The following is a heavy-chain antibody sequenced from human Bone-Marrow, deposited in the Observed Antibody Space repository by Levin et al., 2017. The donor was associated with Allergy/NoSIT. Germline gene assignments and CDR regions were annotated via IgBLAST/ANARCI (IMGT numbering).Heavy chain of an antibody. CDR2: IYDSGST. Sequence: PSETLSLTCTVSGGSIRSGGYYWSWIRQHPGKGLEWIGYIYDSGSTSYNPSLESRVAISVDTSKNQFNLKLTSLTAADTAVYYCARIPDTTSEFDYWGQGTLVTVSS. V-gene: IGHV4-31*03. D-gene: IGHD5-18*01. CDR1: GGSIRSGGYY. CDR3: ARIPDTTSEFDY. J-gene: IGHJ4*02.